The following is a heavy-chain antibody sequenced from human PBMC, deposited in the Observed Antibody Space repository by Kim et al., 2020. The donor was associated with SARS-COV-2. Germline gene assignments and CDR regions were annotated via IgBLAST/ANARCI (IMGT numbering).Heavy chain of an antibody. Sequence: PSLQSRVTISVDTSKNQFSLKLGSVTAADTVVYYCARVEGYSYALSDFDYWGQGTLVTVSS. J-gene: IGHJ4*02. CDR3: ARVEGYSYALSDFDY. V-gene: IGHV4-59*01. D-gene: IGHD5-18*01.